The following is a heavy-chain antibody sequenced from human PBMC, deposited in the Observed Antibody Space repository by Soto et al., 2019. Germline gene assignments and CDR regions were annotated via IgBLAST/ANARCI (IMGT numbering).Heavy chain of an antibody. V-gene: IGHV1-46*01. CDR1: GYTFTSYY. J-gene: IGHJ5*02. CDR2: INASSGST. D-gene: IGHD1-26*01. CDR3: ARVSGSYSGGWFDP. Sequence: ASVKVSCKASGYTFTSYYMHWVRQAPGQGLEWMGIINASSGSTSYAQKLQGRVTMTTDTSTSTAYMELRSLRSDDTAVYYCARVSGSYSGGWFDPWGQGTLVTVSS.